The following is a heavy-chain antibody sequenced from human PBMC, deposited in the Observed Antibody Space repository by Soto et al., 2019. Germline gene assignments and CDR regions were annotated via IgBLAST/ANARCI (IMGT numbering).Heavy chain of an antibody. CDR3: ATSPITGKNYYYYGMDV. Sequence: SVKVSCKVSGYTLTELSMNWVRQAPGKGLAWMGGFDPEDGETIYAQKFQGRVTMTEDTSTDTAYMELSSLRSEDTAVYYCATSPITGKNYYYYGMDVWGQGTTVTVSS. CDR2: FDPEDGET. CDR1: GYTLTELS. J-gene: IGHJ6*02. D-gene: IGHD3-10*01. V-gene: IGHV1-24*01.